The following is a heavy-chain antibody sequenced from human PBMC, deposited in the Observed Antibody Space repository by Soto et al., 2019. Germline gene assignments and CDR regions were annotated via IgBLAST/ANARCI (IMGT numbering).Heavy chain of an antibody. CDR3: STGSPFSGSVFDY. V-gene: IGHV3-15*05. CDR1: GFSFRTTW. Sequence: EVQLVESGGGLVKPGGSLRLSCAASGFSFRTTWMAWVRQAPGKGLEWVGRIKSKSAGETRDYADHVKGKFTVSRDDSKDTLYLHMDSLETGDTAVYYCSTGSPFSGSVFDYWGQGTLVTVSS. CDR2: IKSKSAGETR. D-gene: IGHD1-26*01. J-gene: IGHJ4*02.